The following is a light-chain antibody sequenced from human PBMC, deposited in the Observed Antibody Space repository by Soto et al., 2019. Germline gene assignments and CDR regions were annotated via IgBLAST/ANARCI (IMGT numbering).Light chain of an antibody. CDR3: QSYDSRLSGVV. V-gene: IGLV1-40*01. CDR1: RSNIGADYD. Sequence: QSVLTQPPSVSGAPGQRVTISCTGSRSNIGADYDVHWYQQLPGTAPKLLIYHTTNRPSGVPDRFSGSKSGTSASLAITGLQAEDEADYYCQSYDSRLSGVVFGGGTKLTVL. J-gene: IGLJ2*01. CDR2: HTT.